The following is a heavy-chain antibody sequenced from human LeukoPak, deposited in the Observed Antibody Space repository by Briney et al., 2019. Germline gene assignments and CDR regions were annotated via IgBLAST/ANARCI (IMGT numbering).Heavy chain of an antibody. CDR3: ARGKIVNPYRVFDY. Sequence: PGGSLRLSCAASGFTVSSYCMNWVRQAPGKGLEWVSVIYSGGSTYYADSVKGRFTISRDNSKNTLYLQVDSLRAEDTAVYYCARGKIVNPYRVFDYWGQGTLVTVSS. V-gene: IGHV3-66*01. J-gene: IGHJ4*02. D-gene: IGHD1-26*01. CDR1: GFTVSSYC. CDR2: IYSGGST.